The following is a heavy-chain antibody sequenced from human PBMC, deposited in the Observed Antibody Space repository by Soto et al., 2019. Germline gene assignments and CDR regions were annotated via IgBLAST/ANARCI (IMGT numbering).Heavy chain of an antibody. CDR2: IYHSGKT. D-gene: IGHD3-22*01. V-gene: IGHV4-38-2*02. J-gene: IGHJ5*02. Sequence: SQTLSLTCVVSGYSISSGYYWAWVRQPPGKELEWIGSIYHSGKTYYKPSLRSRVTVSVDTSKNQFSMKLISVTAADTAVYYCARDKRVTMIGGWFDPWGQGTLVTVSS. CDR3: ARDKRVTMIGGWFDP. CDR1: GYSISSGYY.